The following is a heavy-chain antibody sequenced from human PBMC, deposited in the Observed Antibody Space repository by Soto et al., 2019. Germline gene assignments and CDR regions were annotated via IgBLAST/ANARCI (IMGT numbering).Heavy chain of an antibody. V-gene: IGHV1-8*01. D-gene: IGHD3-22*01. CDR3: ARGWESDSSGYYYYGMGV. J-gene: IGHJ6*02. Sequence: ASVKVSCKASGYTFTSYDINWVRQATGQGLEWMGWMNPNSGNTGYAQEFQGRVTMTRNTSISTAYMELSSLRSEDTAVYYCARGWESDSSGYYYYGMGVWGQGTTVTVSS. CDR1: GYTFTSYD. CDR2: MNPNSGNT.